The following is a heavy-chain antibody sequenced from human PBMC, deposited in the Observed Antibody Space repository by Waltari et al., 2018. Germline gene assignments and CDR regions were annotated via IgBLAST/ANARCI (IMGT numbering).Heavy chain of an antibody. CDR2: IRYDGSNK. D-gene: IGHD6-19*01. CDR3: AKEPPGIAVAGPPSGH. V-gene: IGHV3-30*02. J-gene: IGHJ1*01. Sequence: WVRQAPGKGLEWVAFIRYDGSNKYYADSVKGRFTISRDNSKNTLYLQMNSLRAEDTAVYYCAKEPPGIAVAGPPSGHWGQGTLVTVSS.